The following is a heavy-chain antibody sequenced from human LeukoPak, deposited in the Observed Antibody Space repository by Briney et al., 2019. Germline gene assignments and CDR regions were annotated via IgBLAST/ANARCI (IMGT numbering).Heavy chain of an antibody. D-gene: IGHD5-18*01. CDR1: GFTFSSYS. Sequence: GGSLRLSCAASGFTFSSYSMNWVRQAPGKGLEWGSYISSSSSTIYYADSVKGRFTISRDNAKNSLYLQMNSLRAEDTAVYYCARDTRGYSYGYSGDAFDIWGQGTMVTVSS. CDR2: ISSSSSTI. CDR3: ARDTRGYSYGYSGDAFDI. J-gene: IGHJ3*02. V-gene: IGHV3-48*01.